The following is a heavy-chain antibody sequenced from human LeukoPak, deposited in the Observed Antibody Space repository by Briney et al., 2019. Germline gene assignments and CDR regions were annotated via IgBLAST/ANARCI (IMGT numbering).Heavy chain of an antibody. Sequence: PGGSLRLSCAASGFTLSTYPMSWVRRAPGKGLEWVSGISGSSSSTYYADSVKGRFTISRDNSKNTLYLQMNSLRAEDTAVYYCARREGGPSGYWGQGTLVTVSS. CDR1: GFTLSTYP. V-gene: IGHV3-23*01. J-gene: IGHJ4*02. CDR3: ARREGGPSGY. D-gene: IGHD1-26*01. CDR2: ISGSSSST.